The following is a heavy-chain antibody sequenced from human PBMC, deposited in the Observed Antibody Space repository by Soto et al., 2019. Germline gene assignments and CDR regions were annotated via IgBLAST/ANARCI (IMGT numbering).Heavy chain of an antibody. CDR2: ISSSSSTI. J-gene: IGHJ6*03. Sequence: GGSLRLSCAASGFTFSSYSMNWVRQAPGKGLEWVSYISSSSSTIYYADSVKGRFTISRDNAKNSLYLQMNSLRAEDTAVYYCARSNTIFGVVINVFPDRYYMDVWGKGTTVTVSS. CDR3: ARSNTIFGVVINVFPDRYYMDV. CDR1: GFTFSSYS. D-gene: IGHD3-3*01. V-gene: IGHV3-48*01.